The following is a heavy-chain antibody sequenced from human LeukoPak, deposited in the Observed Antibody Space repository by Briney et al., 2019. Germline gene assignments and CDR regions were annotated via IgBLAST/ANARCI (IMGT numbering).Heavy chain of an antibody. CDR3: ARVSCSGGSCYSDFDY. CDR2: TYYRSKWYN. Sequence: SQTLSLTCAISGDSVSSNSAAWNWIRQSPSRGLGWLGRTYYRSKWYNDYAVSVKSRITINPDTSKNQFSLQLNSVTPEDTAVYYCARVSCSGGSCYSDFDYWGQGTLVTVSS. V-gene: IGHV6-1*01. J-gene: IGHJ4*02. CDR1: GDSVSSNSAA. D-gene: IGHD2-15*01.